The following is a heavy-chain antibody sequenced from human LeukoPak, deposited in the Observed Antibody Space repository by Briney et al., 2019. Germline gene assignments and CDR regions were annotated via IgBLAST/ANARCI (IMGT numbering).Heavy chain of an antibody. CDR1: GFTVSSNY. J-gene: IGHJ4*02. D-gene: IGHD6-19*01. Sequence: GGSLRLSCAASGFTVSSNYMSWVRQAPGKGLEWVSAIYSGGSTYYADSVKGRFTISRDNSKNTLYLQMNSLRAEDTAVYYCARGRVYSSGRRSRYYFDYWGQGTLVTVSS. CDR3: ARGRVYSSGRRSRYYFDY. V-gene: IGHV3-66*01. CDR2: IYSGGST.